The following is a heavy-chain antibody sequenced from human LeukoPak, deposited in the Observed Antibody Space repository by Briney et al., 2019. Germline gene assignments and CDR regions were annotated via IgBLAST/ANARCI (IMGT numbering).Heavy chain of an antibody. V-gene: IGHV4-59*03. CDR2: MYYSGST. Sequence: PSETLSLTCTVSGDSISSYYWSWIRQPPGKGLEWIGYMYYSGSTSYNPSLKSRVTMSVDTSKNQFSLRLSSVTAADTSLYFCATIRNAAHRYWYFDLWGRGTLVIVSS. J-gene: IGHJ2*01. CDR1: GDSISSYY. D-gene: IGHD1-14*01. CDR3: ATIRNAAHRYWYFDL.